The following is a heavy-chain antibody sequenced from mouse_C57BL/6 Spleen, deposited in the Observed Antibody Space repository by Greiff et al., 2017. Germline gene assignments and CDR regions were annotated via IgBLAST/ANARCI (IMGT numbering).Heavy chain of an antibody. J-gene: IGHJ3*01. Sequence: QVQLQQPGAELVMPGASVKLSCKASGYTFTSYWMHWVKQRPGQGLEWIGEIDPSDSYTNYNQKFKGKSTLTVDKSSSTAYMQLSSLTSEDSAVYYCATYGNYDAYWGQGTLVTVSA. CDR1: GYTFTSYW. CDR3: ATYGNYDAY. D-gene: IGHD2-10*02. CDR2: IDPSDSYT. V-gene: IGHV1-69*01.